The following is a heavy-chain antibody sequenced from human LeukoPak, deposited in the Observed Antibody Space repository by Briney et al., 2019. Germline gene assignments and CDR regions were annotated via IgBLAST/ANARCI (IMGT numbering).Heavy chain of an antibody. D-gene: IGHD5-12*01. J-gene: IGHJ6*02. CDR2: IYPGDSDT. Sequence: GESLKISCKGSGDSFTSYWIGWVRKMPGKGLEWMGIIYPGDSDTRYSPSFQGQVTISADKSISTAYLQWSSLKASDTAMYYCGRAPGGFSGYDSPDYYYGMDVWGQGTTVTVSS. CDR1: GDSFTSYW. CDR3: GRAPGGFSGYDSPDYYYGMDV. V-gene: IGHV5-51*01.